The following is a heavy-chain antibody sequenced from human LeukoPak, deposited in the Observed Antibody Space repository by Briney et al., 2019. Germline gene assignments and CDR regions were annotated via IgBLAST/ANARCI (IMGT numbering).Heavy chain of an antibody. D-gene: IGHD2-15*01. CDR2: ISAYNGNT. J-gene: IGHJ6*03. CDR3: ARAVSGGSSFFYMDV. Sequence: ASVKVSCKASGYTFTSYAITWVRQAPGQGLEWMGWISAYNGNTKYGQRLQGRVTMTTDTSTSTAYMELRSLRSDDTAIYYCARAVSGGSSFFYMDVWGKGTTVTISS. CDR1: GYTFTSYA. V-gene: IGHV1-18*01.